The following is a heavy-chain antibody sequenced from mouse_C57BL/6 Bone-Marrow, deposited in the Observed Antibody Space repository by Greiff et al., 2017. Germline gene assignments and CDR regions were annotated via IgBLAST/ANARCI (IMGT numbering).Heavy chain of an antibody. Sequence: QVQLQQSGAELARPGASVKLSCKASGYTFTSYGISWVKQRTGQGLEWIGEIYPRSGNPYYNAKCKGKATLTADKSSSTAYMELRSLTSEDSAVYFCARGVRYFDVWGTGTTVTVSS. CDR1: GYTFTSYG. V-gene: IGHV1-81*01. D-gene: IGHD2-1*01. J-gene: IGHJ1*03. CDR2: IYPRSGNP. CDR3: ARGVRYFDV.